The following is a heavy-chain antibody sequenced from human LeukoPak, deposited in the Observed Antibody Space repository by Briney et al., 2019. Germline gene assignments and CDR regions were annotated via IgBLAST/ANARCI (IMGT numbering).Heavy chain of an antibody. J-gene: IGHJ4*02. CDR3: ARGPPPDFDY. CDR2: IYTSGST. CDR1: GGSISSGSYY. V-gene: IGHV4-61*02. Sequence: SETLSLTCTVSGGSISSGSYYWSWIRQPAGKGLEWIGRIYTSGSTNYNPSLKSRVTISLDTSKNQFSLKLSSVTAADTAVYYCARGPPPDFDYWGQGTLVTVSS.